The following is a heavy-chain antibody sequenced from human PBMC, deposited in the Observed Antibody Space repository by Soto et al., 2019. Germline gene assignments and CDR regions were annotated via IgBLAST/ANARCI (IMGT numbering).Heavy chain of an antibody. CDR1: GGSISSDDYY. V-gene: IGHV4-30-4*01. CDR3: ARDLDGLHDDTSGPFPRPG. CDR2: IHSSGSI. J-gene: IGHJ1*01. D-gene: IGHD3-22*01. Sequence: LSLTCTVSGGSISSDDYYWSWIRQAPGRGLEWIGYIHSSGSIYYNPSLKSRATLSIDTAGNQFSLKVSSVTVADTAVYYCARDLDGLHDDTSGPFPRPGWGQGTLVTVSS.